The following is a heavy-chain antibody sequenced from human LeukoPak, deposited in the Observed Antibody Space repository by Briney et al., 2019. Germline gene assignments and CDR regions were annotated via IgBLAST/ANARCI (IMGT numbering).Heavy chain of an antibody. CDR3: ARDAVDTANAV. CDR1: GFTFTTYW. J-gene: IGHJ6*02. CDR2: INSDGSIT. D-gene: IGHD5-18*01. Sequence: GGSLRLSCAASGFTFTTYWMHWVRQAPGKGLVWVSHINSDGSITSYADSVKGRFTISRDNAENTLYLQMNSLRAEDTAVYYCARDAVDTANAVWGQGTTVTVSS. V-gene: IGHV3-74*01.